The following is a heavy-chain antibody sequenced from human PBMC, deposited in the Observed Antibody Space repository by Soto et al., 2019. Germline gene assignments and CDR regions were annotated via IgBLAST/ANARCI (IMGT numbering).Heavy chain of an antibody. J-gene: IGHJ5*02. CDR3: ASIWFGDFDP. CDR1: GGSISSADYY. D-gene: IGHD3-10*01. CDR2: FHSSGAT. V-gene: IGHV4-30-4*01. Sequence: SETLSLTCTVSGGSISSADYYWSWIRQPPGKGLEWIGYFHSSGATYKDPSLKSRVTISVDTSKNQISLKLDSVTAADTAVYYCASIWFGDFDPWGQGTLVTVSS.